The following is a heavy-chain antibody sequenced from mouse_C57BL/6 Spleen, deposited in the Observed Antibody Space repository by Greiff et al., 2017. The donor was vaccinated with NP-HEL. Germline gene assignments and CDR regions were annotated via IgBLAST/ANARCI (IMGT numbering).Heavy chain of an antibody. Sequence: QVQLQQPGAELVRPGSSVKLSCKASGYTFTSYWMDWVKQRPGQGLEWIGNIYPSDSETHYNQKFKDKATLTVDKSSSTAYMQHSSLTSEDSAVYYCARGYSNLFAYWGQGTLVTVSA. CDR2: IYPSDSET. CDR3: ARGYSNLFAY. D-gene: IGHD2-5*01. V-gene: IGHV1-61*01. CDR1: GYTFTSYW. J-gene: IGHJ3*01.